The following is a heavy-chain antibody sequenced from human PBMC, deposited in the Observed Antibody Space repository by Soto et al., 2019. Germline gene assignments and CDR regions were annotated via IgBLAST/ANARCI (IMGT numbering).Heavy chain of an antibody. Sequence: VGSLRLSCAVSGFTFSNYGMHWVRQAPGKGLEWVAIIWHDGKNKYYADSVRGRFIISRDNSKNRLYLQMNSLRAEDTAVYYCASDLVGASDSYGLDVWGQGTPVTVSS. J-gene: IGHJ6*02. CDR3: ASDLVGASDSYGLDV. V-gene: IGHV3-33*01. CDR1: GFTFSNYG. CDR2: IWHDGKNK. D-gene: IGHD1-26*01.